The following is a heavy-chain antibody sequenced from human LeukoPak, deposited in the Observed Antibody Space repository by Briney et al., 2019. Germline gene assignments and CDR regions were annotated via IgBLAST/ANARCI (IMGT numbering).Heavy chain of an antibody. CDR1: GFTFSSNA. CDR3: AKGGLAVRRFDY. V-gene: IGHV3-23*01. D-gene: IGHD6-19*01. CDR2: ISGGGVTA. J-gene: IGHJ4*02. Sequence: GGSLRLSCAVSGFTFSSNAMTWVRQAPGNGLEWVSVISGGGVTAYYADSVKGRFTISRDNSKNTLYLEMNSLRAEDTALYYCAKGGLAVRRFDYWGQGALVTVSS.